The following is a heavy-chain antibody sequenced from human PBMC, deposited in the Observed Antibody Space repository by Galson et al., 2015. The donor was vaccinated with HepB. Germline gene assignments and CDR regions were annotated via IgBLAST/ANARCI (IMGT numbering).Heavy chain of an antibody. J-gene: IGHJ4*02. Sequence: SLRLSCAASGFTFSNYWMSWVRQVPGKGLEWVANIKQDGSEKYYVDSVKGRFTISRDNAKNSLYLQMNSLRVDDTAVYYCAANSYFNYWGQGTLVTVSS. CDR3: AANSYFNY. D-gene: IGHD3-10*01. CDR1: GFTFSNYW. V-gene: IGHV3-7*01. CDR2: IKQDGSEK.